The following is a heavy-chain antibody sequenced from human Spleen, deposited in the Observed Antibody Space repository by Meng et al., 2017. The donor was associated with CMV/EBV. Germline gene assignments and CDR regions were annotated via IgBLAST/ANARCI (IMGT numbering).Heavy chain of an antibody. Sequence: GESLKISCAASGFRFSSYEINWVRQAPGKGLEWVSYISGSGDITYYADSVKGRLTISRDNSKNSLYLQMNSLRAEDTAVYYCARSNWNDRKYYFDYWGQGTLVTVSS. J-gene: IGHJ4*02. CDR1: GFRFSSYE. CDR2: ISGSGDIT. D-gene: IGHD1-1*01. V-gene: IGHV3-48*03. CDR3: ARSNWNDRKYYFDY.